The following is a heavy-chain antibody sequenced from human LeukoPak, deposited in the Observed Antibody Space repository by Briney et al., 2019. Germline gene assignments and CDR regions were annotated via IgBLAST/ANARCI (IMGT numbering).Heavy chain of an antibody. D-gene: IGHD3-22*01. CDR1: GYTFTGYY. CDR2: INPNSGGT. V-gene: IGHV1-2*02. J-gene: IGHJ6*04. CDR3: ARAEVVEGPPYCMDV. Sequence: ASVKVSCKASGYTFTGYYMHWVRQAPGQGLEWMGWINPNSGGTNYAQKFQGRVTMTRDTSISIAYMELSRLRSDDTAVYYCARAEVVEGPPYCMDVWGKGTTVTVSS.